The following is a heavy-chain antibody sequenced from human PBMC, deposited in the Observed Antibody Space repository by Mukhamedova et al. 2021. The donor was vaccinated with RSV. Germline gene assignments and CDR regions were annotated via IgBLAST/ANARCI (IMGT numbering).Heavy chain of an antibody. J-gene: IGHJ4*02. CDR3: ARSRVWYSSSWYGGYYFDY. CDR2: INHSGST. V-gene: IGHV4-34*01. D-gene: IGHD6-13*01. Sequence: ELEWIGEINHSGSTNYNPSLKSRVTISVDTSKNQFSLKLSSVTAADTAVYYCARSRVWYSSSWYGGYYFDYWGQGT.